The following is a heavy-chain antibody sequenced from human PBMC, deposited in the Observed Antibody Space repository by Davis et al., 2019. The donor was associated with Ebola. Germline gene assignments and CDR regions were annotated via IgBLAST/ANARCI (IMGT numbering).Heavy chain of an antibody. J-gene: IGHJ4*02. CDR1: GFTFSSYW. CDR2: IKQDGSEK. D-gene: IGHD6-19*01. Sequence: GGSLRLSCAASGFTFSSYWMSWVRQAPGKGLEWVANIKQDGSEKYYVDSVKGRFTISRDNAKNSLYLQMNSLRAEDTAVYYCARGGSGSGWHYFDFWGQGTLVTVSS. V-gene: IGHV3-7*01. CDR3: ARGGSGSGWHYFDF.